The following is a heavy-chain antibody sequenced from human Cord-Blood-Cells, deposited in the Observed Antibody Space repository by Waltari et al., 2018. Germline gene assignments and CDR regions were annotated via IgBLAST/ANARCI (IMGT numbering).Heavy chain of an antibody. J-gene: IGHJ3*02. CDR3: ARGRPNNSGYYDAFDI. Sequence: QVQLQQWGAGLLKPSETLSRTCAVYGGSFSGYYWSWIRQPPGKGLEWIGENNHSGSTNYNPTLKSRVTISVDTSKNQFSLKLSSVTAADTAVYYCARGRPNNSGYYDAFDIWGQGTMVTVSS. CDR1: GGSFSGYY. D-gene: IGHD3-22*01. V-gene: IGHV4-34*01. CDR2: NNHSGST.